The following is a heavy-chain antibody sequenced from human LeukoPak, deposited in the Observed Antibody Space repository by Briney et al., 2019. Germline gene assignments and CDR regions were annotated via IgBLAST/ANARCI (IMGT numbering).Heavy chain of an antibody. Sequence: PSETLSLTCTVSGGSISSSSYYWGWIRQPPGKGLEWIGSIYYSGSTYYNPSLKSRVTISVDTSKNQFSLKLSSVTAADTATYYCARVGTRRTSSSVDYWGQGTLVTVSS. D-gene: IGHD2-2*01. CDR3: ARVGTRRTSSSVDY. V-gene: IGHV4-39*07. CDR1: GGSISSSSYY. J-gene: IGHJ4*02. CDR2: IYYSGST.